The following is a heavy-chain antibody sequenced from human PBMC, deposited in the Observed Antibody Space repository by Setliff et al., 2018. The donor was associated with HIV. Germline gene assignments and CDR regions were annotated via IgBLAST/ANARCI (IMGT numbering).Heavy chain of an antibody. CDR2: IYTSGTT. Sequence: WETLSLTCFVSGVSISGHFWGWIRQPPGKGLEWIGYIYTSGTTEYNPSLDSRVTISVDTSRDQFSLNLRSVTAADTALYFCARLIHTGLLYFDYWGLGMLVTVSS. CDR1: GVSISGHF. D-gene: IGHD2-8*02. V-gene: IGHV4-4*09. CDR3: ARLIHTGLLYFDY. J-gene: IGHJ4*02.